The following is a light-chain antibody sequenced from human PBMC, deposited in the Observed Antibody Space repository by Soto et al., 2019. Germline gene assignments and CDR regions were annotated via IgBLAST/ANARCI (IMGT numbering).Light chain of an antibody. V-gene: IGLV1-40*01. J-gene: IGLJ2*01. CDR1: SSNIGAGYD. Sequence: QPVLTQPPSVSGAPGQRVTISCTGSSSNIGAGYDVHWYQQLPGTAPKLLIYGNSNRPSGVPDRFSGSKSGTSASLAITGLQAEDEADYYCQSYDNSLSGLIFGGGTKLTVL. CDR3: QSYDNSLSGLI. CDR2: GNS.